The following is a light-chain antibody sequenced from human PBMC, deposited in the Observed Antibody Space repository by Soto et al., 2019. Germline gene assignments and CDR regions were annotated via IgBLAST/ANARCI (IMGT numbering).Light chain of an antibody. Sequence: ETVMTQSPATLSVSPGEGATLSCRASQSVSCNLAWYQQRPGQTPRLLVYGASIRATGMSARFSGSGSGTEFTLTISSLQSEDFALYYCQQYNDWPHTFGGGTKVEIK. CDR2: GAS. J-gene: IGKJ4*01. CDR1: QSVSCN. V-gene: IGKV3-15*01. CDR3: QQYNDWPHT.